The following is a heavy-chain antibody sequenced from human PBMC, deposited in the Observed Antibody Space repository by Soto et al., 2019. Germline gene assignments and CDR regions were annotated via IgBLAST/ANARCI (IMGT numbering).Heavy chain of an antibody. J-gene: IGHJ5*02. CDR3: AVVDSTGNWFDP. V-gene: IGHV4-39*01. Sequence: SQLLSHTCTVSDGSISSRDFYWCWIRQTPGKGLEFIGSMYYSGTTYYNPSLKSRVTISVDTSKNQFTLKLISVTAADTAVYYCAVVDSTGNWFDPWGEGALVT. CDR1: DGSISSRDFY. CDR2: MYYSGTT. D-gene: IGHD6-25*01.